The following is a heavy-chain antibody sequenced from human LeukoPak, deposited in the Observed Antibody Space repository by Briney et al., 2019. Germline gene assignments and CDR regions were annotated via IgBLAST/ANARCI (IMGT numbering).Heavy chain of an antibody. V-gene: IGHV4-4*07. CDR2: IYNRGTT. J-gene: IGHJ4*02. CDR1: GGSISNYY. D-gene: IGHD3-10*01. CDR3: ARGRASYDY. Sequence: SETLSLTCTVSGGSISNYYWTRIRQPAGKGLEWIGRIYNRGTTNYNPSLKSRVTMSVDTSKNQFSLKLSSVTAADTGVYYCARGRASYDYWGQGTLVTVSS.